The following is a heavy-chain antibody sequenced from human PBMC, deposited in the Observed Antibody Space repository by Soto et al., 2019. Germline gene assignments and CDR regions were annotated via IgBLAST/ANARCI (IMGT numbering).Heavy chain of an antibody. V-gene: IGHV3-43*01. CDR2: IHWHGVTT. D-gene: IGHD3-22*01. Sequence: GGSLRLSCATSGFTFDDYTMHWVRQRPGKSLEWLSLIHWHGVTTHYADSVKGRFTISRDNSKNSLYLDMHSLKSDDSALYYYDSSGYYHYDYWGQGTLVTVSS. CDR1: GFTFDDYT. CDR3: DSSGYYHYDY. J-gene: IGHJ4*02.